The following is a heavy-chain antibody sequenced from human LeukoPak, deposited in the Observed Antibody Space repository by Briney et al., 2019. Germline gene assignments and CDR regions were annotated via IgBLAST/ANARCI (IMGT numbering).Heavy chain of an antibody. CDR2: TYYRSKWYN. CDR1: GDSVSSNSAA. CDR3: ARFGLRPYGSGSYGYYYYGTGV. Sequence: SQTLSLTCAISGDSVSSNSAAWNWIRQSPSRGLEWLGRTYYRSKWYNDYAVSVKSRITINPDTSKNQFSLQLNSVTPEDTAVYYCARFGLRPYGSGSYGYYYYGTGVWGQGTTVTVSS. J-gene: IGHJ6*02. D-gene: IGHD3-10*01. V-gene: IGHV6-1*01.